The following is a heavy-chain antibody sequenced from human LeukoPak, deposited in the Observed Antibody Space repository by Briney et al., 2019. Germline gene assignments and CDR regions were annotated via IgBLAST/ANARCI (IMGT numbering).Heavy chain of an antibody. J-gene: IGHJ4*02. V-gene: IGHV4-31*03. Sequence: SETLSLTCTVSGGSISSGGYYWSWIRQHPGKGLERIGYIYYSGSTYYNPSLKSRVTISVDTSKNQFSLKLSSVTAADTAVYYCARWDSGSYQNSFDYWGQGTLVTVSS. D-gene: IGHD1-26*01. CDR2: IYYSGST. CDR3: ARWDSGSYQNSFDY. CDR1: GGSISSGGYY.